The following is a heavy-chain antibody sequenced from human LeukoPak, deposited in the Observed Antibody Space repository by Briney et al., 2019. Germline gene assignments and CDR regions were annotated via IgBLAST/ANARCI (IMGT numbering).Heavy chain of an antibody. D-gene: IGHD1-1*01. CDR3: ARVTHPWRFCDY. V-gene: IGHV3-53*01. CDR1: GFTVSSNY. J-gene: IGHJ4*02. Sequence: PGGSLGLSCAASGFTVSSNYMSWVRQAPGKGLEWVSVIYSGGSTYYADSVKGRFTISRDNSKNTLYLQMNSLRAEDTAVYYCARVTHPWRFCDYWGQGTLVTVSS. CDR2: IYSGGST.